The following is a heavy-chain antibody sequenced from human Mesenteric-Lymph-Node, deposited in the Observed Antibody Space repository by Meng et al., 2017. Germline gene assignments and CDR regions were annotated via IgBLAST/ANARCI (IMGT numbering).Heavy chain of an antibody. CDR3: ARGSAGTMVRGVISEEGWFDP. CDR1: GYTFTGYY. D-gene: IGHD3-10*01. Sequence: ASVKVSCKASGYTFTGYYMHWVRRAPGQGLEWMGRINPNSGGTNYAQKFQGRVTMTRDTSISTAYMELSRLRSDDTAVYYCARGSAGTMVRGVISEEGWFDPWGQGTLVTVSS. J-gene: IGHJ5*02. V-gene: IGHV1-2*06. CDR2: INPNSGGT.